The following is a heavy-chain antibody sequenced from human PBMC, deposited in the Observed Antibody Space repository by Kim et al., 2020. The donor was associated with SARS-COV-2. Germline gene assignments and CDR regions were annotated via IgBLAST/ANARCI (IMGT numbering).Heavy chain of an antibody. D-gene: IGHD2-21*02. CDR1: GFTFSNYA. Sequence: GGSLRLSCAASGFTFSNYAMNWVRQAPGKGLQWVSSVTGGGGNTFYADSVKGRFTISRDNSKNTLFLQMDSLRAEDTAVYYCAKYRAGVVTAAIDFWGRGTLVTVSS. V-gene: IGHV3-23*01. CDR3: AKYRAGVVTAAIDF. J-gene: IGHJ4*02. CDR2: VTGGGGNT.